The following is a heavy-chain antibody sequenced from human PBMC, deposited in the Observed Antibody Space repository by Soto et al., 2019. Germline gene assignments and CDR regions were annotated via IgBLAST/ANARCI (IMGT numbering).Heavy chain of an antibody. CDR2: IYYSGTT. D-gene: IGHD3-10*01. CDR1: CDSISTYDYY. Sequence: SETLSLTCTVSCDSISTYDYYWSWFRQPPGEGLQWIGYIYYSGTTFYNPSLKSRITLSMDTSKNQFSLRLSSVTVADTAVYYCARGIGVFDSWGQGTLVTVSS. CDR3: ARGIGVFDS. J-gene: IGHJ4*02. V-gene: IGHV4-30-4*01.